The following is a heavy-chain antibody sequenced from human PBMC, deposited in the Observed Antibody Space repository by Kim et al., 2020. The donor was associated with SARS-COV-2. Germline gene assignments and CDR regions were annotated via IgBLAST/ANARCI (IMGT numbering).Heavy chain of an antibody. D-gene: IGHD6-13*01. V-gene: IGHV4-34*01. CDR3: ARVSSSWYLDY. Sequence: SETLSLTCAVYGGSFSGYYWSWIRQPPGKGLEWIGEINHSGSTNYNPSLKSLVTISVDTSKNQFSLKLSSVTAADTAVYYCARVSSSWYLDYWGQGTLVTVSS. CDR2: INHSGST. J-gene: IGHJ4*02. CDR1: GGSFSGYY.